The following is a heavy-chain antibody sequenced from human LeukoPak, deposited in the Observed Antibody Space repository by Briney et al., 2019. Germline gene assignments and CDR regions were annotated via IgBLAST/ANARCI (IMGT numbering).Heavy chain of an antibody. Sequence: GGSLRLSCAASGFTFSDYYMSWIRQAPGKGLEWVSYVSSSGSTIYYADSVKGRFTISRDNAKNSLYLQMNSLRAEDTAVYYCATERRGDAFDIWGQGTMVTVSS. D-gene: IGHD1-1*01. J-gene: IGHJ3*02. V-gene: IGHV3-11*01. CDR2: VSSSGSTI. CDR1: GFTFSDYY. CDR3: ATERRGDAFDI.